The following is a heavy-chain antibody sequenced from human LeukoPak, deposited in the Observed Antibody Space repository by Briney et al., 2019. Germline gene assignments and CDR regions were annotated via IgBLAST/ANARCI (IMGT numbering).Heavy chain of an antibody. J-gene: IGHJ3*02. CDR3: ARGTGEPDEMAFDI. V-gene: IGHV5-51*01. CDR1: GYNLARFW. CDR2: IFLGDSDT. Sequence: GESLKISCKGSGYNLARFWIGWVRQMPGKGLEWMGVIFLGDSDTRYSPSFQGQVTISADKSISTAYLQWSSLKASDTAMYYCARGTGEPDEMAFDIWGQGTMVTVSS. D-gene: IGHD1-14*01.